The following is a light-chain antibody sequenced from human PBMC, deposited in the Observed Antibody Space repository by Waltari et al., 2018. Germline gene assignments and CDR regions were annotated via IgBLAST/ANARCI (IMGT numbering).Light chain of an antibody. CDR3: QQYDNLPPGLT. V-gene: IGKV1-33*01. Sequence: DIQMTQSPSSLSASVGDRVTITCQASQDISNYLKWYQQKPGKAPKLLIYDASNLETGVPSRFSGSGSGTDITFTISSLQPEDIATYYCQQYDNLPPGLTFGGGTKVEIK. CDR2: DAS. J-gene: IGKJ4*01. CDR1: QDISNY.